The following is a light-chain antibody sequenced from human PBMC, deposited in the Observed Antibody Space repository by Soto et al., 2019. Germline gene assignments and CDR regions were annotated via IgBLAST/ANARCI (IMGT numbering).Light chain of an antibody. CDR2: EVS. V-gene: IGLV2-14*01. Sequence: QSALTQPASVSGSPGQSITLSCTGTSSDVGDYNYVSWYQQHPGKAPRLIIYEVSYRPSGVSNRFSGSKPGNTASLTISGLQAEDEADYYCSSYASSSTWVFGGGTQLTVL. CDR1: SSDVGDYNY. J-gene: IGLJ3*02. CDR3: SSYASSSTWV.